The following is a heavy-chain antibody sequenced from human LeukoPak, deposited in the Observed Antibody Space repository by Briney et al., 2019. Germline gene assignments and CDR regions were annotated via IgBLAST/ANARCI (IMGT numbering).Heavy chain of an antibody. CDR3: ARRISAAGDY. Sequence: SPSETLSLTCTVSGDSISNHNYYWGWIRQPPGKGLEWIGSIYYSGSTYYSPSPKSRVTMSVDTSKNQFSVRLSSVTAADTAVYYCARRISAAGDYWGQGILVVVPS. V-gene: IGHV4-39*01. J-gene: IGHJ4*02. CDR1: GDSISNHNYY. CDR2: IYYSGST. D-gene: IGHD6-13*01.